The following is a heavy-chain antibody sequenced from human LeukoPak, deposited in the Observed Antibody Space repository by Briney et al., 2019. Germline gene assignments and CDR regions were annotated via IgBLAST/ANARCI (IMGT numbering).Heavy chain of an antibody. J-gene: IGHJ3*02. CDR1: GFSFSDHY. CDR3: ARRLLVHDGFDI. V-gene: IGHV3-72*01. Sequence: GGSLRLSCAASGFSFSDHYMDWVRQAPGKGLEWVGRITYKANSYTTHYDASVEGRFTISRDDSRNSLYLQMNSLKTEDTAVYYCARRLLVHDGFDIWGQGTMVTVSS. D-gene: IGHD3-3*01. CDR2: ITYKANSYTT.